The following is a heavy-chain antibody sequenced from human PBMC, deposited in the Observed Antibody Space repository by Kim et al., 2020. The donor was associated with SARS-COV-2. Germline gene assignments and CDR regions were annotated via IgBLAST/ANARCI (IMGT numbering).Heavy chain of an antibody. CDR1: GFTFSSYA. Sequence: GGSLRLSCAASGFTFSSYAMSWVRQAPGKGLEWVSAISGSGDSTYYADSVKGRFTISRDNSQNTLYLQMNSLRAEDTAVYYCAKEGGYCSSSTCYYYYAMDVWGQGTTVTVSS. D-gene: IGHD2-2*03. V-gene: IGHV3-23*01. J-gene: IGHJ6*02. CDR2: ISGSGDST. CDR3: AKEGGYCSSSTCYYYYAMDV.